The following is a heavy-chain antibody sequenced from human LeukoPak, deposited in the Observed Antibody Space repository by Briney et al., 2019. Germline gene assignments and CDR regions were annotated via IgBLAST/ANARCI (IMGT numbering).Heavy chain of an antibody. CDR1: GFTFSSYA. V-gene: IGHV3-30-3*01. CDR2: ISYDGSNK. Sequence: PVRSLRLSCAASGFTFSSYAMHWVRQAPGKGLEWVAVISYDGSNKYYADSVKGRFTISRDNSKNTLYLQMNSLRAEDTAVYYCAKDLSESGYDEKFDYWGQGTLVTVSS. J-gene: IGHJ4*02. D-gene: IGHD5-12*01. CDR3: AKDLSESGYDEKFDY.